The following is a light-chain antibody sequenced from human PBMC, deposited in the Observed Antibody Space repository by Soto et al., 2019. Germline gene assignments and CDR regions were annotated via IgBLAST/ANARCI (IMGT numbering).Light chain of an antibody. CDR3: QHYGTTPWT. Sequence: ETVLTQSPATLSLSPGERVTLSCRASQSVCSGCLAWYQQKPGQSPRLLMYGASSRATGIPDRFSGSGSGTSFTLTISRLEPEDFAVYYCQHYGTTPWTFGPGTNVGIK. CDR1: QSVCSGC. V-gene: IGKV3-20*01. CDR2: GAS. J-gene: IGKJ1*01.